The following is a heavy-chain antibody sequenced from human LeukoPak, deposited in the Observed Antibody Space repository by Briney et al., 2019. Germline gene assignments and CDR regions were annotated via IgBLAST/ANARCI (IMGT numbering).Heavy chain of an antibody. D-gene: IGHD5-12*01. J-gene: IGHJ6*02. V-gene: IGHV3-9*01. Sequence: PGGSLRLSCAASGFTFDDYAMHWVRQAPGKGLEWVSGISWNSGNIGYADSMKGRFTISRDNAKNSLYLQMNSLRAEDTALYYCAKDGGGYSYYAMDVWGQGTTVTVSS. CDR3: AKDGGGYSYYAMDV. CDR1: GFTFDDYA. CDR2: ISWNSGNI.